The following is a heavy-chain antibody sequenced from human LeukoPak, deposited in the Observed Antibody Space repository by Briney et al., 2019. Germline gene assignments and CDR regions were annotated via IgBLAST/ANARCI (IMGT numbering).Heavy chain of an antibody. D-gene: IGHD6-19*01. CDR3: ARYGNGAWLAHYSFDI. CDR2: IKQDGSER. J-gene: IGHJ3*02. CDR1: GFPLSNYG. V-gene: IGHV3-7*01. Sequence: GGSLRLSCEASGFPLSNYGMSWVRKAPGKGLEWVANIKQDGSERYYVDSVKGRFAISRDNAENSLYLQMNSLRAEDTAVYYCARYGNGAWLAHYSFDIWGQGTMVTVSS.